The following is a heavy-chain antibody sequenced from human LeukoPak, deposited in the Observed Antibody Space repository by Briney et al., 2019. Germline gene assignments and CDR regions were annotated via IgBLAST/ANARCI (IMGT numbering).Heavy chain of an antibody. V-gene: IGHV3-23*01. J-gene: IGHJ4*02. Sequence: PGGSLRLSCAASGFTFSSYAMSWVRQAPGKGLEWVSAISGSGGSTYYADSVKGRFTISRDNSKNTLYLQMNSLRAEDTAVYYCATLTDGYNWWAFDYXGQGTLXTVSS. D-gene: IGHD5-24*01. CDR3: ATLTDGYNWWAFDY. CDR1: GFTFSSYA. CDR2: ISGSGGST.